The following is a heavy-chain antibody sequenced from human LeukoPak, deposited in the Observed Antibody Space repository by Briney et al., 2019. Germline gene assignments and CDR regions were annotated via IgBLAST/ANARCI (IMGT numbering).Heavy chain of an antibody. CDR1: GFTFDDCA. J-gene: IGHJ5*02. V-gene: IGHV3-9*01. Sequence: GRSLRLSCAASGFTFDDCAMHWVRQAPGKGLEWVSGISWNSGSIGYADSVKGRFTISRDNAKNSLYLQMNSLRAEDTALYYCAKDGAPIIAAAHGFDPWGQGTLVTVSS. CDR3: AKDGAPIIAAAHGFDP. D-gene: IGHD6-13*01. CDR2: ISWNSGSI.